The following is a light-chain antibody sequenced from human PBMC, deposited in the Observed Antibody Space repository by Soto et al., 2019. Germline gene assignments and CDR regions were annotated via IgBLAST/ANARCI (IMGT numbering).Light chain of an antibody. CDR2: GAS. V-gene: IGKV3-15*01. CDR3: QQYNKWPLT. CDR1: QSVNNN. Sequence: EIVMTQSPATLSVSPGERATLSCRASQSVNNNLAWYQQKPGQAPRLLIYGASTRATGIPARFSGSGSGTEFTLTISSLQSEDFAVYHCQQYNKWPLTFGQGTRLEIK. J-gene: IGKJ5*01.